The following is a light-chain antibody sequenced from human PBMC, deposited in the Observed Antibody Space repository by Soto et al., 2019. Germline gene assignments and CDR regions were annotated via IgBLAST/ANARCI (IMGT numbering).Light chain of an antibody. CDR1: QSISSW. CDR3: QQYNSYPWT. V-gene: IGKV1-5*01. J-gene: IGKJ1*01. Sequence: DGQRMQSPSTLSASEGDRVTITCRASQSISSWLAWYQQKPGKAPKLLIYAASTLQSGVPSKFSGSGFGTDFTLTISSLQTEDFATYYCQQYNSYPWTFGQGTKVAIK. CDR2: AAS.